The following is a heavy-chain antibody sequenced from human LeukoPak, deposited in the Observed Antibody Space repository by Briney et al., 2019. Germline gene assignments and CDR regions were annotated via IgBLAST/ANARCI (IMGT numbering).Heavy chain of an antibody. D-gene: IGHD2-2*01. Sequence: ASVKVSCKASGGTFSSYTVSWVRQAPGQGLEWMGGIIPIFGTANYAQKFQGRVTITTDESTSTAYMELSSLRSEDTAAYYCARDPNIVVIPASINALDIWGQGTMVTVSS. V-gene: IGHV1-69*05. CDR3: ARDPNIVVIPASINALDI. CDR2: IIPIFGTA. CDR1: GGTFSSYT. J-gene: IGHJ3*02.